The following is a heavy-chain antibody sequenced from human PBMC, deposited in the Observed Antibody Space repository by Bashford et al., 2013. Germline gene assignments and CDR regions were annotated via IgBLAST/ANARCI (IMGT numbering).Heavy chain of an antibody. V-gene: IGHV4-31*03. Sequence: SETLSLTCTVSNGSISSGGYYWSWIRQHPGKGLEWIGYIYYSGSTYYNPSLKSRVTISVDTSKNQFSLKLSSVTAADTACTYCASFTTVTTIHAFDIWGPRDNGSPSP. D-gene: IGHD4-17*01. CDR3: ASFTTVTTIHAFDI. CDR1: NGSISSGGYY. J-gene: IGHJ3*02. CDR2: IYYSGST.